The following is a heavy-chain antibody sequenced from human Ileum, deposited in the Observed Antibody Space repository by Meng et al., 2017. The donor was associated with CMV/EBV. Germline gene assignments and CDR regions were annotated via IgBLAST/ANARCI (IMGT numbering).Heavy chain of an antibody. CDR2: ISTSGSTI. J-gene: IGHJ4*02. Sequence: GESLKISCAASGFTFSDYYMSWIRQAPGKGLEWVSYISTSGSTIYYTDSVKGRFTISRDNVKSSLYLLMESLRADDTAIYYCVRGGSSGTLKYFDYWGQGALVTVSS. CDR1: GFTFSDYY. CDR3: VRGGSSGTLKYFDY. D-gene: IGHD3-3*01. V-gene: IGHV3-11*04.